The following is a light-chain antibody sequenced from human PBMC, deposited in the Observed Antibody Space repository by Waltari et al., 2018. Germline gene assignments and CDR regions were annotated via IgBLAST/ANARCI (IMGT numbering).Light chain of an antibody. CDR1: NSAIGGYNY. CDR2: EVN. J-gene: IGLJ3*02. Sequence: QSALTQPASVSGSPGQSITISCTGTNSAIGGYNYVSWYQQHPGKAPKLMIYEVNNRPSGVSNRFSGSKSGNTASLTISGLQAEDEADYYCSSYTSSSTWVFGGGTRLTAL. CDR3: SSYTSSSTWV. V-gene: IGLV2-14*01.